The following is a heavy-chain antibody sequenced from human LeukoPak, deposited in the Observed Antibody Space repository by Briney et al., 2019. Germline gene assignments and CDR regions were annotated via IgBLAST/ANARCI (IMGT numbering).Heavy chain of an antibody. J-gene: IGHJ3*02. CDR2: IYYSGST. V-gene: IGHV4-59*08. Sequence: PSETLSLTCTVSGGSISSYYWSWLRQPPGKGLEWIGYIYYSGSTNYNPSLKSRVTISVDTSKNQFSLKLSSVTAADTAVYYCARGGDAFDIWGQGTMVIVSS. CDR1: GGSISSYY. CDR3: ARGGDAFDI.